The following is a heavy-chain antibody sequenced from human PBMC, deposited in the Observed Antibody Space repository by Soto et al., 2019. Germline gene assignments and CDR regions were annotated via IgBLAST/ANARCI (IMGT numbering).Heavy chain of an antibody. CDR2: IYYSGST. D-gene: IGHD3-22*01. J-gene: IGHJ4*02. V-gene: IGHV4-59*01. CDR1: GGSISSYY. Sequence: ATLSLTCTVSGGSISSYYWSWIRQPPGKGLEWIGYIYYSGSTNYNPSLKSRVTISVDTSKNQFSLKLSSVTAADTAVYYCARGYYDSSGYYYEPYYFDYWGQGTLVTVSS. CDR3: ARGYYDSSGYYYEPYYFDY.